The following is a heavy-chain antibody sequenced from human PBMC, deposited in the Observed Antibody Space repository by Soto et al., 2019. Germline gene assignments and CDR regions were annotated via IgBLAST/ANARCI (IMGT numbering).Heavy chain of an antibody. CDR1: GFTFTRYS. J-gene: IGHJ4*02. Sequence: GGSLRLSCGASGFTFTRYSMNWVRQAPGKGLEWVSSISSTTNYIYYADSMKGRFTVSRDNAKNSVYLEMNSLSAEDTAVYYCARESEDLTSNFDYWGQGTLVTVSS. V-gene: IGHV3-21*01. CDR2: ISSTTNYI. CDR3: ARESEDLTSNFDY.